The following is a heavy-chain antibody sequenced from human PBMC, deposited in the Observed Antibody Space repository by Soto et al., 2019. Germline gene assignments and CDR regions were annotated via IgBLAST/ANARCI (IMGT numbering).Heavy chain of an antibody. J-gene: IGHJ3*02. CDR1: GVTFSIYG. Sequence: GGPLRLSCAASGVTFSIYGMHWVRQAPGKGLEWVALIWFDGSDKYYTESVKGRFTISRDNSKGTLYLQMNSLRAEDTAVYYCARLYCSASSCYSVGAFDIRGQGTMVTVSS. CDR2: IWFDGSDK. D-gene: IGHD2-15*01. V-gene: IGHV3-33*01. CDR3: ARLYCSASSCYSVGAFDI.